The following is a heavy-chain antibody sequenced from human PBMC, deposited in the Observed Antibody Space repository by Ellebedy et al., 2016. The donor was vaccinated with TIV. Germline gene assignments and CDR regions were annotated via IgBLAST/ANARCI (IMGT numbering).Heavy chain of an antibody. J-gene: IGHJ6*02. CDR2: IIPILGIA. D-gene: IGHD3-10*01. CDR3: ASRQGGSGSYYYYGMDV. CDR1: GGTFSSYA. V-gene: IGHV1-69*04. Sequence: AASVKVSCKASGGTFSSYAISWVRQAPGQGLEWMGRIIPILGIADYAQKFQGRVTITADKSTNTAYMELSSLRSEDTAVYYCASRQGGSGSYYYYGMDVWGQGTTVTVSS.